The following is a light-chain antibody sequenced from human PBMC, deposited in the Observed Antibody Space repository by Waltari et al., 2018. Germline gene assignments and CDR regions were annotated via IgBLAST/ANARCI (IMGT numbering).Light chain of an antibody. Sequence: IQMTQSPSSLPASVVDRVTITCRSSQSISNYLNCYQHKPGEAPKLLVYVASNLQRGVPSRFSGSGSETDFTLTISSLQLEDFATYYCQQSYNAPYTFGQGTNVEIK. V-gene: IGKV1-39*01. CDR1: QSISNY. J-gene: IGKJ2*01. CDR2: VAS. CDR3: QQSYNAPYT.